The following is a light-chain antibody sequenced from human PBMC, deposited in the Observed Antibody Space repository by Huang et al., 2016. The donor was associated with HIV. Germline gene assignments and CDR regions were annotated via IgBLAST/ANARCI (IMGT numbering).Light chain of an antibody. V-gene: IGKV3-11*01. CDR2: DAS. CDR3: QQRSNWPPLT. CDR1: QSVSSS. J-gene: IGKJ4*01. Sequence: EIVLTQSPATLSLSPGDRATLSCRASQSVSSSFAWYQQKPGQAPRLLIYDASSRAACIPARFSCGGSGTDFTLTISSLEPEDFAVYYCQQRSNWPPLTFGGGTKVEIK.